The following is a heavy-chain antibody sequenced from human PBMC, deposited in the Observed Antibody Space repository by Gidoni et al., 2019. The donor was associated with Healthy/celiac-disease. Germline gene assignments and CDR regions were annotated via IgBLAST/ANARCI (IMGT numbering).Heavy chain of an antibody. CDR1: GFTFSSYG. CDR3: AREVKQQLGYYGMDV. Sequence: QVQLVESGGGVVQPGRALSLSCAASGFTFSSYGMHWVRQAPGKGLEWVAVIWYDGSNKYYADSVKGRFTISRDNSKNTLYLQMNSLRAEDTAVYYCAREVKQQLGYYGMDVWGQGTTVTVSS. J-gene: IGHJ6*02. D-gene: IGHD6-13*01. CDR2: IWYDGSNK. V-gene: IGHV3-33*01.